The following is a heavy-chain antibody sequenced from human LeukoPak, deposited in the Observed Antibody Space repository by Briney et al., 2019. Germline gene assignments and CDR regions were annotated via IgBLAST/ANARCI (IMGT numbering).Heavy chain of an antibody. D-gene: IGHD1-26*01. CDR2: ISYDGSNK. CDR1: GFTFSSYG. J-gene: IGHJ4*02. Sequence: GGSLRLSCAASGFTFSSYGMHWVRQAPGKGLEWVAVISYDGSNKYYADSVKGRFTISRDNSKNTLYLQMNSLRAEDTAVYYCATDRNSGKYYDYWGQGTLVTVSS. CDR3: ATDRNSGKYYDY. V-gene: IGHV3-30*03.